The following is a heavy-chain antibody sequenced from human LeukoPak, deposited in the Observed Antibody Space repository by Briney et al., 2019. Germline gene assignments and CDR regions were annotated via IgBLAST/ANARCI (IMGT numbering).Heavy chain of an antibody. CDR1: GGSISNYY. Sequence: PSETLSLTCTVSGGSISNYYWSWIRQPPGKGLEWIGYIYSSGSTNYNPSLKSRVTISVNTSKNQFSLKLSSVTAADTAVYYCAENQRDQAGVFDIWAKGQWSPSPQ. J-gene: IGHJ3*02. V-gene: IGHV4-4*09. CDR2: IYSSGST. D-gene: IGHD2-2*01. CDR3: AENQRDQAGVFDI.